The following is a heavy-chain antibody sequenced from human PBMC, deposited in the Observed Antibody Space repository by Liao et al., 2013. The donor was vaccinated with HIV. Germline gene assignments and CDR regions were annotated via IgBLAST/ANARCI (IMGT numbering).Heavy chain of an antibody. CDR2: MYYSGSA. J-gene: IGHJ4*02. CDR3: ASVNTTVADKLTFDY. CDR1: GGYINSGNYY. Sequence: QVQLQESGPGLVKPSQTLSLTCTVSGGYINSGNYYWSWIRQPPGKGLEWIGYMYYSGSAYYNPSLKSRLTMSLDTSRNQFSLQLSFVTAADTAVYYCASVNTTVADKLTFDYWGQGTLVTVSS. D-gene: IGHD1-1*01. V-gene: IGHV4-30-4*08.